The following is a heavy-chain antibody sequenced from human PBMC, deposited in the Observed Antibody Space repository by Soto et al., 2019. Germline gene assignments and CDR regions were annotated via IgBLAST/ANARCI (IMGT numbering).Heavy chain of an antibody. CDR2: IYYSGST. CDR1: GGSISSGGYY. J-gene: IGHJ6*02. Sequence: QVQLQESGPGLVKPSQTLSLTCTVSGGSISSGGYYWSWIRQHPGKGLEWIGYIYYSGSTYYNPSRKSRVTISVDTSKNQFSRKRSSVTAADTAVYYCARDKEDCSSTSCYGYYYYGMDVWGQGTTVTVSS. D-gene: IGHD2-2*01. CDR3: ARDKEDCSSTSCYGYYYYGMDV. V-gene: IGHV4-31*03.